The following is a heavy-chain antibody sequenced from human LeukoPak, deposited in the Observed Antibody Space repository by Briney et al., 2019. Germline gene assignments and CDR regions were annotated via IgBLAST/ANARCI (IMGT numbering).Heavy chain of an antibody. CDR3: ARKTTRGAFDI. V-gene: IGHV4-39*01. CDR2: IYYSGST. CDR1: GGSISSYY. J-gene: IGHJ3*02. Sequence: SETLSLTCTVSGGSISSYYWGWIRQPPGKGLEWIGSIYYSGSTYYNPSLKSRVTISVDTSKNQFSLKLSSVTAADTAVYYCARKTTRGAFDIWGQGTMVTVSS. D-gene: IGHD1-14*01.